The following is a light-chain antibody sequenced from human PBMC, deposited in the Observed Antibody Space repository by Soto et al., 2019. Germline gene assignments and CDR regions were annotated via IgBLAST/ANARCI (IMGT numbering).Light chain of an antibody. CDR3: QQYDNLIT. V-gene: IGKV1-33*01. CDR1: QDSSNY. Sequence: DIQMTQSPSSLSASVGARVTLNSQESQDSSNYLNWYQQTPGKAPKILIYDASNLETGVPSRCSGSGSGTDFPFTISSLSPEDVATYYCQQYDNLITLGQGTRLEIK. J-gene: IGKJ5*01. CDR2: DAS.